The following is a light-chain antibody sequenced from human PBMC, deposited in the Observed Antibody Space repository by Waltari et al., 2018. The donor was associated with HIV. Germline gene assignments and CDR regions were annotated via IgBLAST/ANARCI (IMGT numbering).Light chain of an antibody. V-gene: IGLV2-14*01. CDR3: SSYTSSSSVV. CDR2: EVS. CDR1: SSNLGGYNY. J-gene: IGLJ2*01. Sequence: QSALTQPASVSGSPGPSITISCHGTSSNLGGYNYVPWYQQHPGKAPKLMIYEVSNRPSGVSNRFSGSKSGNTASLTISGLQAEDEANYYCSSYTSSSSVVFGGGTKLTVL.